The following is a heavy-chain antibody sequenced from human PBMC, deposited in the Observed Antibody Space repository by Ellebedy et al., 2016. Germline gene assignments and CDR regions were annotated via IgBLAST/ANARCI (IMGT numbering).Heavy chain of an antibody. J-gene: IGHJ6*02. CDR3: TTGVKYSSSWYEDYYYYGMDV. CDR1: GFTFSNAW. Sequence: GGSLRLSXAASGFTFSNAWMSWVRQAPGKGLEWVGRIKSKTDGGTTDYAAPVKGRFTISRDDSKNTLYLQMNSLKTEDTAVYYCTTGVKYSSSWYEDYYYYGMDVWGQGTTVTVSS. V-gene: IGHV3-15*01. D-gene: IGHD6-13*01. CDR2: IKSKTDGGTT.